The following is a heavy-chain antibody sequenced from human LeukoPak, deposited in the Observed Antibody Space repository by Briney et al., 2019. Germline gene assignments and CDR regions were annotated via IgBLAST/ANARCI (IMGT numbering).Heavy chain of an antibody. CDR1: GGSISSYY. D-gene: IGHD4-17*01. Sequence: PSETLSLTCTVSGGSISSYYWSWIRQPPGKGLEWIGYIYYSGSTNYNPSLKSRVTISVATSKNQFSLKLSSVTAADTAVYYCAREIYGDYASYAAYYFDYWGQGTLVTVSS. CDR2: IYYSGST. CDR3: AREIYGDYASYAAYYFDY. V-gene: IGHV4-59*01. J-gene: IGHJ4*02.